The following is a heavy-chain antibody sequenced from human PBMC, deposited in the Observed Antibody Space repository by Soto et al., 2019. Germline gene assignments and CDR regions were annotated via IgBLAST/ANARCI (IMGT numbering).Heavy chain of an antibody. V-gene: IGHV1-58*01. Sequence: SVKVSCKASGFTFTSSAVQWVRQARGQRLEWIGWIVVGSGNTNYAQKFQERVTITADMSTSTAYMELSSLRSEDTAVYYCAGSWETSYYYYGMDVWGQGTTVTVSS. D-gene: IGHD1-26*01. CDR3: AGSWETSYYYYGMDV. CDR1: GFTFTSSA. J-gene: IGHJ6*02. CDR2: IVVGSGNT.